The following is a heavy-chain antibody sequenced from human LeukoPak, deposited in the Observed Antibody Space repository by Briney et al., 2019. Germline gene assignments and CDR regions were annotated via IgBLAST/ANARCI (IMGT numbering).Heavy chain of an antibody. CDR3: ARDDGYSYGIIDY. V-gene: IGHV1-69*06. D-gene: IGHD5-18*01. CDR1: GGTFSSYA. J-gene: IGHJ4*02. Sequence: ASVKVSCKASGGTFSSYAISWVRQAPGQGLEWMGGIIPTFGTANYAQKFQGRVTITADKSTSTAYMELSSLRSEDTAVYYCARDDGYSYGIIDYWGQGTLVTVSS. CDR2: IIPTFGTA.